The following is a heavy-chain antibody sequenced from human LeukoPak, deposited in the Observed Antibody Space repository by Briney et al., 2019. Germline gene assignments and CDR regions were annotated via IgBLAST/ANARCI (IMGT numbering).Heavy chain of an antibody. D-gene: IGHD3-22*01. J-gene: IGHJ4*02. Sequence: GGSLRLSCAASGFTFSSYWMSWVRQAPGKGLEWVANIKQDGSEKYYVDSVKGRFTISRDNAKNSLYLQMNSLRAEDTAVYYCAREYYYDSSVYYLDYGGRGTLVTVSS. CDR1: GFTFSSYW. V-gene: IGHV3-7*01. CDR2: IKQDGSEK. CDR3: AREYYYDSSVYYLDY.